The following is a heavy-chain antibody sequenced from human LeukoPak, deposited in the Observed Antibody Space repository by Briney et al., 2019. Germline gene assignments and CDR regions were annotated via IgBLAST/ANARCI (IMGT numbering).Heavy chain of an antibody. J-gene: IGHJ4*02. CDR2: INEDGSTT. CDR1: GFTFSSNW. V-gene: IGHV3-74*01. CDR3: VRDLGGRSGH. D-gene: IGHD1-26*01. Sequence: GGSLRLSCAASGFTFSSNWMHWVRQAPGKGLVWVSRINEDGSTTNYADSVKGRSTIFRDNAKNTLYLRMNSLRAEDTAVYYCVRDLGGRSGHWGQGTLVTVSS.